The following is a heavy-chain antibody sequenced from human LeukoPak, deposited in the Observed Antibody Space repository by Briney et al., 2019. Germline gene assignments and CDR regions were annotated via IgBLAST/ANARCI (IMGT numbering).Heavy chain of an antibody. D-gene: IGHD6-13*01. V-gene: IGHV4-39*06. CDR3: AIFPVGIAAAGTLY. Sequence: PSETLSLTCTVSGGSISSSSYYWGWIRQPPGKGLEWIGEINHSGSTNYNPSLKSRVTITVDTTNYQYLLMLSSVTDAATAVYYCAIFPVGIAAAGTLYWGQGTLVTVCS. CDR2: INHSGST. CDR1: GGSISSSSYY. J-gene: IGHJ4*02.